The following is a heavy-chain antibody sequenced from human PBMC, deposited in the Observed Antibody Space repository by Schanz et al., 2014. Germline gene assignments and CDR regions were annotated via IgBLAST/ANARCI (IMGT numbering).Heavy chain of an antibody. V-gene: IGHV4-30-4*07. J-gene: IGHJ6*02. CDR3: ARAEINSGYARYYYGMDV. Sequence: QVQLQESGPGLVKPSQTLSLTCAVSGGSISSGGYTWSWIRQPPGKGLEWIGYIYYSGSTYYNPSLKGRVTISVDTSKNQFSLMLGSVTAADTAVYYCARAEINSGYARYYYGMDVWGQGTTVTVSS. CDR1: GGSISSGGYT. D-gene: IGHD5-12*01. CDR2: IYYSGST.